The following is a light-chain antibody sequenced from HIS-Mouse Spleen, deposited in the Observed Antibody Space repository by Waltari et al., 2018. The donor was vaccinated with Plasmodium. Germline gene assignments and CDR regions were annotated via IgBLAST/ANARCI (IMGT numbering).Light chain of an antibody. CDR2: EVS. CDR1: SSDVGGYNY. Sequence: QSALTQPPSASGSPGQSVTISCPVTSSDVGGYNYVSWYQQHPGKAPKLMIYEVSKRPSGVPDRFSGAKSGNTASRTVSGLQAEDEADYYCSSYAGSNNLVFGGGTKLTVL. V-gene: IGLV2-8*01. J-gene: IGLJ2*01. CDR3: SSYAGSNNLV.